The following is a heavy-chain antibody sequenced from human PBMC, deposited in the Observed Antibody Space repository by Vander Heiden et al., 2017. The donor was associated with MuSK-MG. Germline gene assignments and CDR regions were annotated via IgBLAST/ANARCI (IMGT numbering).Heavy chain of an antibody. CDR1: GGSISSYY. Sequence: QVQLQESGPGLVKPSETLSLTCPVSGGSISSYYWSWIRQPPGKGLEWIGYIYYSGSTNYNPSLKSRVTISVDTSKNQFSLKLSSVTAADTAVYYCARHDLGYYYYMDVWGKGTTVTVSS. V-gene: IGHV4-59*08. CDR2: IYYSGST. D-gene: IGHD7-27*01. CDR3: ARHDLGYYYYMDV. J-gene: IGHJ6*03.